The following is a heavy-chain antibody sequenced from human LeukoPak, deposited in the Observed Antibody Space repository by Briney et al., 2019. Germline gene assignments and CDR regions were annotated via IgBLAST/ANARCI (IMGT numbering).Heavy chain of an antibody. CDR2: IIPIFGTA. D-gene: IGHD5-24*01. V-gene: IGHV1-69*13. J-gene: IGHJ4*02. CDR1: GGTFSSYA. CDR3: ARCRDGYNVGDY. Sequence: PVKVSCKASGGTFSSYAISWVRQAPGQGLEWMGGIIPIFGTANYAQKFQGRVTITADESTSTAYMELSSLRSEDTAVYYCARCRDGYNVGDYWGRGTLVTVSS.